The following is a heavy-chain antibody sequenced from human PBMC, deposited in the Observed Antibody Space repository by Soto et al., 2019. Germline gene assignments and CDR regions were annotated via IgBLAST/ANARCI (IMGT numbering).Heavy chain of an antibody. CDR2: IDGSGSRT. CDR3: AKEGPRWLVEYYFDY. Sequence: LRLSCAVSGSTFSSYAMSWVRQAPGKGLEWVSGIDGSGSRTYYADSVKGRFTISRDNSKNTLYLQMNSLRAEDTAVYYCAKEGPRWLVEYYFDYWGQGTLVTVSS. D-gene: IGHD6-19*01. V-gene: IGHV3-23*01. CDR1: GSTFSSYA. J-gene: IGHJ4*02.